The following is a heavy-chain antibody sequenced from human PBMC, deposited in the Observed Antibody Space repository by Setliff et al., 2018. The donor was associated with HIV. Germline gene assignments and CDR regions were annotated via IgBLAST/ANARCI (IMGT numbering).Heavy chain of an antibody. J-gene: IGHJ4*02. D-gene: IGHD2-21*01. CDR2: ISTGSNYK. CDR3: ARDDPSIIGRRALRY. CDR1: GFDFSDYS. Sequence: PGGSLRLSCAASGFDFSDYSMNWVRQAPGKGLEWVSSISTGSNYKYYADSVKGRFIISRDNAKNLLYLQMTSLTADDTAVYFCARDDPSIIGRRALRYWGQGILVTVSS. V-gene: IGHV3-21*01.